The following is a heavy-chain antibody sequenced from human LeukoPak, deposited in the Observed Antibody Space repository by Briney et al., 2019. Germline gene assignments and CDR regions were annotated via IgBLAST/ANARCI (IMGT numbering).Heavy chain of an antibody. J-gene: IGHJ6*04. CDR3: ARARRGSNTYYYGMDV. CDR1: GGSISSGGYS. V-gene: IGHV4-30-2*01. Sequence: SETLSLTCAVSGGSISSGGYSWSWIRQPPGKGLEWIGYIYHSGSTYYNPSLKSRATISVDRSKNQFSLKLSSVTAADTAVYYCARARRGSNTYYYGMDVWGKGTTVTVSS. CDR2: IYHSGST. D-gene: IGHD2-15*01.